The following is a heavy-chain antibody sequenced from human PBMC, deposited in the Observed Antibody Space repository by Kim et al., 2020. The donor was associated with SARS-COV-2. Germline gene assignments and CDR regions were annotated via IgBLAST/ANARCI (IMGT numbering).Heavy chain of an antibody. CDR1: GFTFSSYA. J-gene: IGHJ5*02. Sequence: GGSLRHSCAASGFTFSSYAMHWVRQAPGKGLEWVAVISYDGSNKYYADSVKGRFTISRDNSKNTLYLQMNSLRAEDTAVYYCARDGGNWFDPWGQGTLVTVSS. D-gene: IGHD3-16*01. CDR2: ISYDGSNK. V-gene: IGHV3-30-3*01. CDR3: ARDGGNWFDP.